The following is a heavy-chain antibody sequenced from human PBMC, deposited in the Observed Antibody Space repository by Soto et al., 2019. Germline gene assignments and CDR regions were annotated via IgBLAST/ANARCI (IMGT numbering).Heavy chain of an antibody. CDR3: ARDQGDPDLQAVGTDYYYYGMEG. Sequence: ASVKVSCKASGYTFTGYHMHWVRQAPGQGLEWMGWINPNSGGTTYAQKFQGWVTMTRGTSISTAYMELSRLRSDDTAVYYCARDQGDPDLQAVGTDYYYYGMEGRGQGNKVTVAS. CDR2: INPNSGGT. D-gene: IGHD6-13*01. V-gene: IGHV1-2*04. J-gene: IGHJ6*02. CDR1: GYTFTGYH.